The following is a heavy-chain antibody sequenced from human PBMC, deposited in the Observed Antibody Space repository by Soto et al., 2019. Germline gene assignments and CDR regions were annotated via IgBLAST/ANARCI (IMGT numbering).Heavy chain of an antibody. Sequence: QVQLVQSGAEVKKPGASVKVSCKASGYTFTSYDINWVRQATGQGLEWMGWMSPNSGTTGYAQKFQGRVSMTRNTSRSTAYMELSSLRSEDTAVYYCARGDFYGAGNYDYCGQGTLVTVSS. CDR2: MSPNSGTT. CDR1: GYTFTSYD. J-gene: IGHJ4*02. V-gene: IGHV1-8*01. CDR3: ARGDFYGAGNYDY. D-gene: IGHD3-10*01.